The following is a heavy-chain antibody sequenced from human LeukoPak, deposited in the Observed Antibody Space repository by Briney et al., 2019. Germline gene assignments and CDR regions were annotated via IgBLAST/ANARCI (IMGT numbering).Heavy chain of an antibody. D-gene: IGHD5-12*01. CDR3: AREPTSGREPTSGRPLDY. CDR1: GGSISGYF. CDR2: IYSSGSN. Sequence: SETLSLTCTVSGGSISGYFWSWIRQPAGKGLEWIGRIYSSGSNNYNPSLKSRVTMSRDTSKNHLSLNLSSVTAADTAVYYCAREPTSGREPTSGRPLDYWGQGTLVTVSS. J-gene: IGHJ4*02. V-gene: IGHV4-4*07.